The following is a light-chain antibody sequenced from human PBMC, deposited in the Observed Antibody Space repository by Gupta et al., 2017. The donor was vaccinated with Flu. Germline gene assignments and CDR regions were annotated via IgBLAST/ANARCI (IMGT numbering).Light chain of an antibody. CDR2: EVS. Sequence: QSALTQPASVSGSPGQSITISCTGTSSDVGGYNYVAWYQQHPGKAPKLMIYEVSNRPSGVSNRFSCSKSCNTASLTIAGLQAEDEADYYCSSYTSSSTGVFGTGTKVTVL. V-gene: IGLV2-14*01. J-gene: IGLJ1*01. CDR3: SSYTSSSTGV. CDR1: SSDVGGYNY.